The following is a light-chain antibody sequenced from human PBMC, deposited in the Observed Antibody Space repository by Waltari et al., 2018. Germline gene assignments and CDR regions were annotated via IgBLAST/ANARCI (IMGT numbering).Light chain of an antibody. J-gene: IGKJ3*01. CDR2: DTS. CDR1: QIINVY. Sequence: EIVLTQSPATLSLSPGESATLSCRASQIINVYLAWYQQKPGHAPRLLIYDTSNRATGIPARFSGTGSGTDFTLSISSLEPEDFAVYFCQHRSNWPPLFAFGPGTKVDMK. V-gene: IGKV3-11*01. CDR3: QHRSNWPPLFA.